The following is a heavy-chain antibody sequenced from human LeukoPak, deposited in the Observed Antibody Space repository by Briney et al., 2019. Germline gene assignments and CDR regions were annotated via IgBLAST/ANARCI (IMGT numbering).Heavy chain of an antibody. Sequence: GGSLRLSCAASGFIVSSNYMSWVRQAPGKGLEWVSVIYSGGSTYYADSVKGRFTISRDNSKNTLYLQMKSLRAEDTAVYYCARTDETAPAEDFQHWGQGTLVTVSS. CDR2: IYSGGST. J-gene: IGHJ1*01. CDR3: ARTDETAPAEDFQH. CDR1: GFIVSSNY. D-gene: IGHD2-21*02. V-gene: IGHV3-53*01.